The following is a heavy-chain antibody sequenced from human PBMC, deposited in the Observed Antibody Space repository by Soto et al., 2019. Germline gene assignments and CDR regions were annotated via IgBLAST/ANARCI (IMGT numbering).Heavy chain of an antibody. V-gene: IGHV4-4*07. CDR3: ARREDTFDF. CDR1: GVSIINNY. J-gene: IGHJ4*02. Sequence: QVQLQESGPGLVKPSETLSLTCAVSGVSIINNYWTWIRQPAGKGLEWLGRVYSSGRPTYNPSLKSRLTLSVDTSKNPFSLHLTSVTAADTAVYYLARREDTFDFWAQGMLVTVSS. CDR2: VYSSGRP.